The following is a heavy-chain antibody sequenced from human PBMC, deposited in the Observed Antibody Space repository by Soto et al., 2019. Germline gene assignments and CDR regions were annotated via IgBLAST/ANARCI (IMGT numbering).Heavy chain of an antibody. V-gene: IGHV1-2*02. CDR2: INPNSGGT. J-gene: IGHJ6*02. CDR1: GYSFTGYY. D-gene: IGHD5-18*01. CDR3: ARVSSGGYSYGYYGMDV. Sequence: XSVKVSCKASGYSFTGYYMHWVRQAPGQGLEWMGWINPNSGGTNYAQKFQGRVTMTRDTSISTAYMELSRLRSDDTAVFYCARVSSGGYSYGYYGMDVWGQGTTVTVSS.